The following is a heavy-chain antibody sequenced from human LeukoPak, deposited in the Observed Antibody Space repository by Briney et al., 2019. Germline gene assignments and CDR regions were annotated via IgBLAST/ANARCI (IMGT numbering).Heavy chain of an antibody. D-gene: IGHD5-12*01. CDR1: GYTFTGYY. J-gene: IGHJ4*02. CDR2: INPSSGGT. V-gene: IGHV1-2*02. Sequence: ASVKVSCKASGYTFTGYYVHWMRQAPGQGPEWMGWINPSSGGTNYAQKFQGRVTITRNTSISTAYMELSSLRSEDTAVYYCARGGYSGYDPGPFDYWGQGTLVTVSS. CDR3: ARGGYSGYDPGPFDY.